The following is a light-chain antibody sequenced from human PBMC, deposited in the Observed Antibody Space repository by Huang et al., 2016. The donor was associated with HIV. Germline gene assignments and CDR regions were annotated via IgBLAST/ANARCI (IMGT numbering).Light chain of an antibody. CDR3: QQDHSFPLT. CDR1: QDINKW. V-gene: IGKV1-12*01. Sequence: DIQMTQSPSSVSASIGDRVTIPCRASQDINKWAAWYQQKLGKAPQLLISAAATLQSGVPSSFSDSGSGTRFTLTLSSLQPENFATYYCQQDHSFPLTFGPGTTVEVK. J-gene: IGKJ3*01. CDR2: AAA.